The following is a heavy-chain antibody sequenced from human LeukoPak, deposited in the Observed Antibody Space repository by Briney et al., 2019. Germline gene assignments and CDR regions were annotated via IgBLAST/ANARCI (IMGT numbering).Heavy chain of an antibody. CDR2: ITWNSGDI. J-gene: IGHJ4*02. CDR3: AKVRTIRGVDYFDF. Sequence: SGGSLRLSCAASGFTFDDYAMHWVRQAPGKGLEWVSSITWNSGDIFYADSVKGRFSISRDNAKNSLYVQMTSLRAEDTALYYCAKVRTIRGVDYFDFWGQGTLVTVSS. CDR1: GFTFDDYA. V-gene: IGHV3-9*01. D-gene: IGHD3-10*01.